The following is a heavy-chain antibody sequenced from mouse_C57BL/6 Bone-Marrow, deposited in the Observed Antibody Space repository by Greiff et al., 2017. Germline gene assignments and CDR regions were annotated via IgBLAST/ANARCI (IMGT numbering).Heavy chain of an antibody. V-gene: IGHV1-80*01. CDR2: IYPGDGDT. J-gene: IGHJ3*01. CDR1: GYAFSSYW. D-gene: IGHD3-3*01. CDR3: ARSRRDPTWFAY. Sequence: VQLQQSGAELVKPGASVKISCKASGYAFSSYWMNWVKQRPGKGLEWIGQIYPGDGDTNYNGKFKGKATLTADKSSSTAYMQLSSLTSEDSAVYFCARSRRDPTWFAYWGQGTLVTVSA.